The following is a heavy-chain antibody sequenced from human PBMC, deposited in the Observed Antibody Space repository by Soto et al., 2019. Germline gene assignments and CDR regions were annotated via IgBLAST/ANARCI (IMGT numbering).Heavy chain of an antibody. CDR1: GRSITSVDSY. Sequence: PSETLSLTCTVSGRSITSVDSYWSWIRQSPGKGLEWIGFIYHSGSTYYNPSLKSRLTISIDTSKNQFSLNLSSVTAADTAVYYCARARIPHYFDYWGQVTLVTV. J-gene: IGHJ4*02. D-gene: IGHD2-15*01. CDR3: ARARIPHYFDY. V-gene: IGHV4-30-4*01. CDR2: IYHSGST.